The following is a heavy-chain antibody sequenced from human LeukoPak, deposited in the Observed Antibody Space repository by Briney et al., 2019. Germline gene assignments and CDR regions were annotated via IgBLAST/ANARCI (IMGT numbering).Heavy chain of an antibody. CDR1: GYTLTELS. CDR2: FDPEDGET. CDR3: ATGGYSYGREYFQH. Sequence: GASVKVSCKVSGYTLTELSMHWVRQAPGKGLEWMGGFDPEDGETIYAQKFQGRVTMTEDTSTDTAYMELSSLRSEDTAVYYCATGGYSYGREYFQHWGQGTLVTVSS. J-gene: IGHJ1*01. V-gene: IGHV1-24*01. D-gene: IGHD5-18*01.